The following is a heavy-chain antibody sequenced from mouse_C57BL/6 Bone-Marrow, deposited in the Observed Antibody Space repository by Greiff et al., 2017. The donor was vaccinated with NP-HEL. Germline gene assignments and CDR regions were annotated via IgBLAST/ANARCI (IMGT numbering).Heavy chain of an antibody. CDR2: INPNNGGT. J-gene: IGHJ4*01. Sequence: VQLQQSGPELVKPGASVKIPCKASGYTFTDYYMDWVKQSPGKSLEWIGDINPNNGGTIYNQKFKGKATLTVDKSSSTAYMELRSLTSEDTAVYYCARSYYSNGYYAMDYWGQGTSVTVSS. CDR3: ARSYYSNGYYAMDY. CDR1: GYTFTDYY. V-gene: IGHV1-18*01. D-gene: IGHD2-5*01.